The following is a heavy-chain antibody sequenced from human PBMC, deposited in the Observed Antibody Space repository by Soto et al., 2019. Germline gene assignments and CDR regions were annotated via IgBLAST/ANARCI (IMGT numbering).Heavy chain of an antibody. D-gene: IGHD3-9*01. CDR2: ISSSGSTI. J-gene: IGHJ5*02. CDR3: ARASVREYYDILTGPPRRFDP. Sequence: GGSLRLSCAASGFTFSSDEMNWVRQAPGKGLEWVSYISSSGSTIYYADSVKGRFTISRDNAKNSLYLQMNSLRAEDTAVYYCARASVREYYDILTGPPRRFDPWGQGTLVTVSS. V-gene: IGHV3-48*03. CDR1: GFTFSSDE.